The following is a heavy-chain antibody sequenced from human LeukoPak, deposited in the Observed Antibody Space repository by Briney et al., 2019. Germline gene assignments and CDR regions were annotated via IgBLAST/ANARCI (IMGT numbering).Heavy chain of an antibody. D-gene: IGHD6-19*01. CDR1: GFILNNYY. CDR2: IQHGGGNQ. J-gene: IGHJ4*02. Sequence: PGGSLRLSCAASGFILNNYYMHWARQAPGKGLEWVASIQHGGGNQYYVDSVKGRFTISRDNSKNTLYLQMNSLRTEDTAVYYCAKREAVAAMSDFDYWGQGTLVTVSS. CDR3: AKREAVAAMSDFDY. V-gene: IGHV3-30*02.